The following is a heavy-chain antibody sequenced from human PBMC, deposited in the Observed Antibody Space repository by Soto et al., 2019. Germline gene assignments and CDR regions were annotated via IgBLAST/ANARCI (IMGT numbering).Heavy chain of an antibody. Sequence: PSETLALTCTVSGGSISGYCWSWIRQPPGKGRAGVGYIYYSGSTNYNPSLKSRVTISVDTSKNQFSLKLSSVTAADTAVYYCARDLLSGGTGSYSTPSDYYYYGMDVWGQGTTVTVSS. CDR2: IYYSGST. J-gene: IGHJ6*02. CDR3: ARDLLSGGTGSYSTPSDYYYYGMDV. D-gene: IGHD3-10*01. V-gene: IGHV4-59*01. CDR1: GGSISGYC.